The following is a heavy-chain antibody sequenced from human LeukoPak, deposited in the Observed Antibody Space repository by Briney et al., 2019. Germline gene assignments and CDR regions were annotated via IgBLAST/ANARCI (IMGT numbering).Heavy chain of an antibody. D-gene: IGHD6-13*01. CDR1: GDSISSSGFY. CDR3: ASDSTHRAASGSFVY. V-gene: IGHV4-31*03. CDR2: IYSSGST. Sequence: SETLSLTCTVSGDSISSSGFYWSWIRQHPGKGLEWVGYIYSSGSTNYNASLKSRLTISVDTSKSQFSLRLTSVTAADTAVYYCASDSTHRAASGSFVYWGQGSLVTVS. J-gene: IGHJ4*02.